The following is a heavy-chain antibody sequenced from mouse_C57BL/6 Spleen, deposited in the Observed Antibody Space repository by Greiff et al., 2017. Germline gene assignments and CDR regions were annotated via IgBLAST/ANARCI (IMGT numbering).Heavy chain of an antibody. J-gene: IGHJ3*01. CDR2: IYPGDGDT. CDR3: AREPFAY. V-gene: IGHV1-82*01. CDR1: GYAFSSSW. Sequence: VQLQQSGPELVKPGASVKISCKASGYAFSSSWMNWVKQRPGKGLEWIGRIYPGDGDTNYNGKFKGKATLTADQSSSTAYMRLSSLTSEDSAVYFCAREPFAYWGQGTLVTVSA.